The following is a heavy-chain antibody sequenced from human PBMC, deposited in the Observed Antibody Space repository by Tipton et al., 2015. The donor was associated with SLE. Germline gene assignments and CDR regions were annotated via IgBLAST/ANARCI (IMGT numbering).Heavy chain of an antibody. CDR3: AKRGPVTAPHPEYVQH. V-gene: IGHV3-30*02. Sequence: SLRLSCAASGFTFSSYGMHWVRQAPGKGLEWVAFIRYDGSNKYYADSVKGRFTISRANSKNTLYLQMNSRRAEETAVYYCAKRGPVTAPHPEYVQHWGQGTLVTVSS. D-gene: IGHD2-21*02. J-gene: IGHJ1*01. CDR1: GFTFSSYG. CDR2: IRYDGSNK.